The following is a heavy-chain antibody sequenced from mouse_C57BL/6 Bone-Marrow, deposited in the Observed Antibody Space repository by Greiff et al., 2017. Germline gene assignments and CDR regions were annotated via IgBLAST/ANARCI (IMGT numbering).Heavy chain of an antibody. V-gene: IGHV1-85*01. CDR2: IYPRDGST. CDR1: GYTFTSYD. J-gene: IGHJ1*03. D-gene: IGHD1-1*01. CDR3: ARIEFDGSSGDRYFDD. Sequence: VQLQQSGPELVKPGASVKLSCTASGYTFTSYDINWVKQRPGQGLEWIGWIYPRDGSTKYNEKFKGKATLTVDASSSTAYMELHSLTSEDSGVYFCARIEFDGSSGDRYFDDGGKGTTVTVSS.